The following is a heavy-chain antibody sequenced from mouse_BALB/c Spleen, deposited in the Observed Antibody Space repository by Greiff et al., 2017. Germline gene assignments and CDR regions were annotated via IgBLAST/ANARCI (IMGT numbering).Heavy chain of an antibody. CDR3: ARAITTVVATPFAY. D-gene: IGHD1-1*01. V-gene: IGHV5-15*02. J-gene: IGHJ3*01. Sequence: EVMLVESGGGLVQPGGSRKLSCAASGFTFSDYGMAWVRQAPGKGPEWVAFISNLAYSIYYADTVTGRFTISRENAKNTLYLEMSSLRSEDTAMYYCARAITTVVATPFAYWGQGTLVTVSA. CDR1: GFTFSDYG. CDR2: ISNLAYSI.